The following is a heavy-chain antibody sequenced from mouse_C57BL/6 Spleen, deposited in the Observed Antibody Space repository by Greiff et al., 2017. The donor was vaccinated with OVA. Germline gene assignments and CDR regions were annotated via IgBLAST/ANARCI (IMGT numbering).Heavy chain of an antibody. J-gene: IGHJ3*01. Sequence: EVKLMESGGGLVQPGESLKLSCESNEYEFPSHDMSWVRKTPEKRLEWVAAINSDGGSTAYSDTVERRFIISRDNTERTLYLQMSSLRSEDTALYYCARHSNDGLLDYWGQGTLVTVSA. CDR1: EYEFPSHD. CDR3: ARHSNDGLLDY. V-gene: IGHV5-2*01. D-gene: IGHD2-12*01. CDR2: INSDGGST.